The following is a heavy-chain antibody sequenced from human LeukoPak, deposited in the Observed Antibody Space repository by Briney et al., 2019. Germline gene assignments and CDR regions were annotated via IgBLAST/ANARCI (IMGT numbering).Heavy chain of an antibody. V-gene: IGHV4-4*07. J-gene: IGHJ2*01. Sequence: WETLSLTCTVSGGSISSNYWSWIRQPAGKGLEWIGRIYTGGNTNYNPSLKSRVTISMDTSKNQLSLRLTSVTAADTALYYCARDPSGWFFDLWGRGTLVTVSS. CDR3: ARDPSGWFFDL. CDR1: GGSISSNY. CDR2: IYTGGNT.